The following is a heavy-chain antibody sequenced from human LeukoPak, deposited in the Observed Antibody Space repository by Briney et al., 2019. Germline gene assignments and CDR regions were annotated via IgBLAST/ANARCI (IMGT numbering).Heavy chain of an antibody. Sequence: GGSLRLSCAASGFTFSRYGMHWVRQAPGKGLEWVAFIRNGASNTYYADSVKGRFTISRDNSKNTLYLQMNSLRAEDTAVYYCAKEGYYDSSGYPHDAFDIWGQGTMVTVSS. V-gene: IGHV3-30*02. CDR1: GFTFSRYG. CDR2: IRNGASNT. J-gene: IGHJ3*02. CDR3: AKEGYYDSSGYPHDAFDI. D-gene: IGHD3-22*01.